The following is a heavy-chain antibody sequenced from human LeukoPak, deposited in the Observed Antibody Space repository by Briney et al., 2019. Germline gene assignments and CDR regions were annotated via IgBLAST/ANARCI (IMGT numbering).Heavy chain of an antibody. CDR3: ARVGSSSAFDI. V-gene: IGHV3-48*01. Sequence: GGSLRLSCAASGFTFSSYSMNWVRQAPGKGLKWLSYISSSSTTKYHADSVKGRFTISRDNAKNSLYLQMNSLRAEDTAVYYCARVGSSSAFDIWGQGTMVTVSS. CDR1: GFTFSSYS. J-gene: IGHJ3*02. CDR2: ISSSSTTK. D-gene: IGHD6-6*01.